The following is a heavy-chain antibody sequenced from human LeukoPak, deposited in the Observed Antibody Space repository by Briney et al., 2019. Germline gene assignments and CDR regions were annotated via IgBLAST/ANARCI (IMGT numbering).Heavy chain of an antibody. Sequence: PSETLSLTCTVSGYSISSGYYWGWIRQPPGKGLEWIGSIYHSGSTYYNPSLKSRVTISVDTSKNQFSLKLSSVTAADTAVYYYASPIMTTVTTSSNAFDIWGQGTMVTVSS. CDR3: ASPIMTTVTTSSNAFDI. J-gene: IGHJ3*02. CDR1: GYSISSGYY. V-gene: IGHV4-38-2*02. CDR2: IYHSGST. D-gene: IGHD4-17*01.